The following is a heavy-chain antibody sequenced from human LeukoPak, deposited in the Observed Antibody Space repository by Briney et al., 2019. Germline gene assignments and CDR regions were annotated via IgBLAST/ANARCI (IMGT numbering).Heavy chain of an antibody. D-gene: IGHD3-22*01. CDR1: GFTFSSYA. Sequence: PGGSLRLSCAASGFTFSSYAMRWVRQAPGKGLEWVSAISGSGGSTYYADSVKGRFTISRDNSKNTLYLQMNSLRAEDTAVYYCAKDPRLDVVVMYGGNPTDYWGQGTLVTVSS. V-gene: IGHV3-23*01. CDR3: AKDPRLDVVVMYGGNPTDY. CDR2: ISGSGGST. J-gene: IGHJ4*02.